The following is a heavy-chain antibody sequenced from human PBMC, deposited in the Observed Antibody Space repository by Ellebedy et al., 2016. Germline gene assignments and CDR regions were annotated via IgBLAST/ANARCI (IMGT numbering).Heavy chain of an antibody. D-gene: IGHD1-1*01. CDR3: AKEAGNWNDVHGDAFDI. CDR1: GFTFSSYA. V-gene: IGHV3-23*01. Sequence: GGSLRLXXAASGFTFSSYAMSWVRQAPGKGLEWVSAISGSGGSTYYADSVKGRFTISRDNSKNTLYLQMNSLRAEDTAVYYCAKEAGNWNDVHGDAFDIWGQGTMVTVSS. J-gene: IGHJ3*02. CDR2: ISGSGGST.